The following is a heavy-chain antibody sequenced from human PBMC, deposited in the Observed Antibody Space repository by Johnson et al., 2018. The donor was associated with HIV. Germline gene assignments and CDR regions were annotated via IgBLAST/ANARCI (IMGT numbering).Heavy chain of an antibody. J-gene: IGHJ3*02. CDR2: ISYDGSNK. Sequence: QVQLVESGGGVVQPGRSLRLSCAASGFTFSSYAMHWVRQAPGKGLEWVAVISYDGSNKYYADSVKGRFTISRDNAKKSLYLQMSSLRAEDTAVYYCATSMGESDAFDIWGQGTMVTVSS. D-gene: IGHD2/OR15-2a*01. CDR1: GFTFSSYA. CDR3: ATSMGESDAFDI. V-gene: IGHV3-30-3*01.